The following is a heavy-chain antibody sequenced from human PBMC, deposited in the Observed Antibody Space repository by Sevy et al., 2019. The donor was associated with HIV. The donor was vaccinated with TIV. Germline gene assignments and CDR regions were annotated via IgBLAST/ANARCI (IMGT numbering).Heavy chain of an antibody. CDR3: AKEKVSYYYDSSGYYDY. D-gene: IGHD3-22*01. CDR1: GFTFSSYA. V-gene: IGHV3-23*01. CDR2: ISGSGGST. Sequence: GGSLRLSCAASGFTFSSYAMSWVRQAPGKGLEWVSAISGSGGSTYYADSVKGRFTISRDNSKNTLYLQMNSLRAEDTAVYSCAKEKVSYYYDSSGYYDYWGQGTLVTVSS. J-gene: IGHJ4*02.